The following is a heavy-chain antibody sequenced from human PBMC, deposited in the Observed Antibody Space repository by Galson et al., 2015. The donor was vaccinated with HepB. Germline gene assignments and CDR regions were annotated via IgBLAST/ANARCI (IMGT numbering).Heavy chain of an antibody. V-gene: IGHV3-7*01. J-gene: IGHJ3*02. D-gene: IGHD5-18*01. CDR3: ARVDTPMSHDAFDI. Sequence: SLRLSCAASGFTFSVYWMTWVRQAPGKGLEWVASIKEDSSEKYILDSVKGRFTLSRDNASNSLYLQINNLRPEDTAVYYCARVDTPMSHDAFDIWGQGTMVTVSS. CDR2: IKEDSSEK. CDR1: GFTFSVYW.